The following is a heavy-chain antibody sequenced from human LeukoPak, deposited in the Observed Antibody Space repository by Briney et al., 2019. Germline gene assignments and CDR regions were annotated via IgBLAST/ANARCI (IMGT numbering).Heavy chain of an antibody. CDR1: GFTFGSSA. CDR3: AKIFGSGSYNTPPAGY. Sequence: GGSLRLSCAASGFTFGSSAMSGVRQAPGKGLEWVSAISASGYATYYADSVKGWFTISRDNYKNTLFLEMNGLRAEDTAVFYCAKIFGSGSYNTPPAGYWGQGSLVTVSS. CDR2: ISASGYAT. D-gene: IGHD3-10*01. V-gene: IGHV3-23*01. J-gene: IGHJ4*02.